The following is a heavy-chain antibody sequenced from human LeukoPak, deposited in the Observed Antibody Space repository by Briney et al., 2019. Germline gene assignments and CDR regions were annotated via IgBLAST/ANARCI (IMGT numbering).Heavy chain of an antibody. D-gene: IGHD5-12*01. Sequence: GGSLRLSCTAPGSSLSRYSLNWVRQAPGKGLEWVSTISSRSTYIYYADSVKGRLTISRDNAENSLYLDMTSLRAEDTAIYYCASGFEATISYFDNWGQGTLVTVSS. V-gene: IGHV3-21*01. CDR1: GSSLSRYS. CDR3: ASGFEATISYFDN. J-gene: IGHJ4*02. CDR2: ISSRSTYI.